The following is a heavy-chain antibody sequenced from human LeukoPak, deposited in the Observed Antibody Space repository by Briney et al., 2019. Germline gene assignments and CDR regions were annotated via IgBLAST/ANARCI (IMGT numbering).Heavy chain of an antibody. J-gene: IGHJ3*02. CDR3: ARDDREEMATIKGAFDI. CDR2: FDPEDGET. CDR1: GYTFTGYY. V-gene: IGHV1-24*01. D-gene: IGHD5-24*01. Sequence: ASVKVSCKASGYTFTGYYMHWVRQAPGKGLEWMGGFDPEDGETIYAQKFQGRVTITADKSTSTAYMELSSLRSEDTAVYYCARDDREEMATIKGAFDIWGQGTMVTVSS.